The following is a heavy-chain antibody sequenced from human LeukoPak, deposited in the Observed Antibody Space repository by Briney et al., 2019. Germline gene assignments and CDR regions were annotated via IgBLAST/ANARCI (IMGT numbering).Heavy chain of an antibody. V-gene: IGHV1-18*01. CDR2: ISAYNGNT. Sequence: ASVKVSCKAFGFTFMSYGISWVRQAPGQGLEWMGWISAYNGNTHYAQTFQGRVTMTTDISTSTAYMEMRSLRSDDTAMYYCARDGYYLGIYYASSGYLSGWFDPWGQGTLVTVSS. J-gene: IGHJ5*02. D-gene: IGHD3-22*01. CDR1: GFTFMSYG. CDR3: ARDGYYLGIYYASSGYLSGWFDP.